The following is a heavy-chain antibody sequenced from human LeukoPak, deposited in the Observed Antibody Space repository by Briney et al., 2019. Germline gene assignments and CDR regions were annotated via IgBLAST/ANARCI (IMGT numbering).Heavy chain of an antibody. CDR2: INHSGST. CDR1: GGSFSGYY. V-gene: IGHV4-34*01. CDR3: ARRRETRDGYRGRYYFDY. Sequence: SETLSLTCAVYGGSFSGYYWSWIRQPPGKGLEWIGEINHSGSTNYNPSLKSRVTISVDTSKNQFSLKLSSVTAADTAAYYCARRRETRDGYRGRYYFDYWGQGTLVTVSS. J-gene: IGHJ4*02. D-gene: IGHD5-24*01.